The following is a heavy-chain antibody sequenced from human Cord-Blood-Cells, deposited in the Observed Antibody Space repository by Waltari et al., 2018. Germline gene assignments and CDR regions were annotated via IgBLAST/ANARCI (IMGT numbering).Heavy chain of an antibody. CDR2: IYYSGST. J-gene: IGHJ5*02. V-gene: IGHV4-39*01. Sequence: QLQLQESGPGLVKPSETLSLTCTVSGGSISSSSYYWGWIRQPPGKGLEWIGSIYYSGSTYYNPSLKSRVTISVDTSKNQFSLKLSSVTAADTAVYYCVSEYSSSSNWFDPWGQGTLVTVSS. CDR3: VSEYSSSSNWFDP. CDR1: GGSISSSSYY. D-gene: IGHD6-6*01.